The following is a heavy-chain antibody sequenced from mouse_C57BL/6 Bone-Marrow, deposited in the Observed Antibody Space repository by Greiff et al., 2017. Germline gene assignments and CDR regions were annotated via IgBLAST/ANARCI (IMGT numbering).Heavy chain of an antibody. Sequence: EVKLVESGGDLVKPGGSLTLSCAASGFTFSSYGMSWVRQTPDKRLEWVATISSGGSYTYYPDSVKGRFTISRDNAKNTLYLQMSSLKSEDTAMYYCARYDGYYNAMDYWGQGTSVTVSS. CDR3: ARYDGYYNAMDY. J-gene: IGHJ4*01. V-gene: IGHV5-6*01. CDR1: GFTFSSYG. D-gene: IGHD2-3*01. CDR2: ISSGGSYT.